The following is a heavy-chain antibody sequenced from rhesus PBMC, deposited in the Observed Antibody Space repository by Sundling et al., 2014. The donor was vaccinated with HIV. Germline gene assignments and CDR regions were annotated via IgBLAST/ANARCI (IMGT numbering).Heavy chain of an antibody. J-gene: IGHJ4*01. CDR2: ISYDGSKK. CDR3: ASPLKYGYSFEIDL. V-gene: IGHV3-54*02. D-gene: IGHD3-9*01. Sequence: EMQLVESGGGLDQPGGSLRLSCAASGFTFSDYGMHWVRQAPGKGLEWLAVISYDGSKKYFADSVKGRFTISRDNSKNMLFLHMNNLKLEDTAVYYCASPLKYGYSFEIDLWGQGVLVTVSS. CDR1: GFTFSDYG.